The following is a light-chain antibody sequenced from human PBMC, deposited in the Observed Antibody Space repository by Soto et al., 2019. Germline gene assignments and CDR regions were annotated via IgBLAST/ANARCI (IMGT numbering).Light chain of an antibody. CDR2: AAS. J-gene: IGKJ1*01. Sequence: DIQVTQSPSSLSASVGSRVTITCRTSQTLMNYLNWYQQKPGKAPKLLIYAASNLQSGVPSRFSGSGSGTDFTLTISNLQPEDFATYYCQQSYSASVTFGQGTKVDIK. V-gene: IGKV1-39*01. CDR1: QTLMNY. CDR3: QQSYSASVT.